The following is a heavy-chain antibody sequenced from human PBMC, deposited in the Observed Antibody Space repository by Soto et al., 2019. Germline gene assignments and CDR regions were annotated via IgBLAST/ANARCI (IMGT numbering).Heavy chain of an antibody. Sequence: ASVKVSCKASGYTFTSYAMHWVRQAPGQRLEWMGWINAGNGNTKYSQKFQGRVTITRDTSASTAYMELSSLRSEDTAVYYCARGSLDVLMVYAPWNYYYGMDVWGQGTTVTVSS. CDR1: GYTFTSYA. V-gene: IGHV1-3*01. J-gene: IGHJ6*02. CDR2: INAGNGNT. D-gene: IGHD2-8*01. CDR3: ARGSLDVLMVYAPWNYYYGMDV.